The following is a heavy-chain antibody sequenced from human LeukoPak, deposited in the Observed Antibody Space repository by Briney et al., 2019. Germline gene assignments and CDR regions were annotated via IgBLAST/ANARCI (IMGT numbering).Heavy chain of an antibody. J-gene: IGHJ4*02. V-gene: IGHV4-30-2*01. Sequence: SQTLSLTCTVSGGSISSGGYYWSWIRQPPGKGLEWIGYIYHSGSTYYNPSLKSRVTISVDRSKNQFSLKLSSVTAADTAVYYCARASLNGGGYNRRDYWGQGTLVTVSS. CDR2: IYHSGST. D-gene: IGHD5-24*01. CDR3: ARASLNGGGYNRRDY. CDR1: GGSISSGGYY.